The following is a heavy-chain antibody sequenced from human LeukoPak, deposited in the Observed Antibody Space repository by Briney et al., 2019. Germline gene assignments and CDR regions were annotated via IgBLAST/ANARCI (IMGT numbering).Heavy chain of an antibody. D-gene: IGHD2-8*01. V-gene: IGHV1-2*02. CDR1: GYTFTAYY. CDR2: INPNSGGT. J-gene: IGHJ5*02. CDR3: ARGIVLMVYGSLTYDP. Sequence: GASVKVSCKASGYTFTAYYMHWVRQAPGQGLEWMGWINPNSGGTNYAQKFQGRVTMTRDTSISTAYMELSRLRSDDTAVYYCARGIVLMVYGSLTYDPWGQGTLVTVSS.